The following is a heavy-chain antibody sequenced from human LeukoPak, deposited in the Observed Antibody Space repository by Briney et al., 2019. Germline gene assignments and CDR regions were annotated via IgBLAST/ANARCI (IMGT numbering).Heavy chain of an antibody. D-gene: IGHD3-3*01. CDR2: KNPNNGGT. CDR3: ARGAIFGVTPRGYGMDV. J-gene: IGHJ6*02. CDR1: GYTFTIYD. Sequence: ASVKVSCKASGYTFTIYDINWVRQAPGQGLEWVGWKNPNNGGTVYAQKFQGRVTMTRDTSTGTLYMELNSLKSEDTAVYYCARGAIFGVTPRGYGMDVWGQGTTVTVSS. V-gene: IGHV1-8*01.